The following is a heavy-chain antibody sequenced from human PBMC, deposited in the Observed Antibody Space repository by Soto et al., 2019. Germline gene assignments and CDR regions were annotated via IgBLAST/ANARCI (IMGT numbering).Heavy chain of an antibody. CDR1: GFTFDDYA. J-gene: IGHJ2*01. CDR3: AKGVSPSPHWYFDL. CDR2: ISWNSGSI. Sequence: EVQLVESGGGLVQPGRSLRLSCAASGFTFDDYAMHWVRQAPGKGLEWVSGISWNSGSIGYADSVKGRFTISRDNAKNSLYLQMNSLRAEDTALYYCAKGVSPSPHWYFDLWGRGTLVTVSS. D-gene: IGHD3-22*01. V-gene: IGHV3-9*01.